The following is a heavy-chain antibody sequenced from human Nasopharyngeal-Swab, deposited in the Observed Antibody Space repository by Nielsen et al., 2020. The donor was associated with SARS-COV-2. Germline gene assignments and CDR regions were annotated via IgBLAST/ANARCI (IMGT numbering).Heavy chain of an antibody. CDR1: GFTFSIYE. J-gene: IGHJ3*02. CDR2: ISSSSSYI. D-gene: IGHD3-22*01. V-gene: IGHV3-21*01. Sequence: GEALKISCTASGFTFSIYEMNWVRQAPGKGLEWVPSISSSSSYIYYADSVKGRFTISRDNAKNSLYLQMNSLRAEDTAVYYCARDSYYYDSSGMGPCAFDIWGQGTMVTVSS. CDR3: ARDSYYYDSSGMGPCAFDI.